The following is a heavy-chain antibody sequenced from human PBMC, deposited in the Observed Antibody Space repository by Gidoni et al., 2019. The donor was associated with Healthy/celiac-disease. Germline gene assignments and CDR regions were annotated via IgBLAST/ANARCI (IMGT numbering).Heavy chain of an antibody. D-gene: IGHD5-12*01. V-gene: IGHV1-69*06. Sequence: QVQLVQSGAEVKKPGSSVKVSCKASGGTFSSYAISWVRQAPGQGLEWMGGIIPIFGTANYAQKFQGRVTITADKSTSTAYMELSSLRSEDTAVYYCAGGLERWLQLSPWGAFDIWGQGTMVTVSS. CDR3: AGGLERWLQLSPWGAFDI. J-gene: IGHJ3*02. CDR2: IIPIFGTA. CDR1: GGTFSSYA.